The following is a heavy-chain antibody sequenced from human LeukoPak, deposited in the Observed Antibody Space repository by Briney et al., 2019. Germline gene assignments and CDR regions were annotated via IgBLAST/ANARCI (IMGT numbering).Heavy chain of an antibody. J-gene: IGHJ4*02. V-gene: IGHV3-7*01. CDR3: AREGRELHTPLDY. CDR1: GFTFSSYW. D-gene: IGHD1-26*01. Sequence: GGSLRLSCAASGFTFSSYWMSWVRQAPGKGLEWVANIKQDGSEKYYVDSVKGRFTISRDNAKNSLYLQMNSLRAEDTAVYYCAREGRELHTPLDYWGQGTLVTVSS. CDR2: IKQDGSEK.